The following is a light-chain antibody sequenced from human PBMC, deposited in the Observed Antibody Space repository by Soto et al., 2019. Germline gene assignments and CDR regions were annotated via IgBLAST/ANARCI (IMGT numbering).Light chain of an antibody. J-gene: IGKJ1*01. V-gene: IGKV1-5*03. CDR2: KAS. Sequence: DIQMTQSPSTLSASVGDRVTITCRASESISPWLAWYQQKPGKAPKVLIYKASSLESGVPSRFSGSGSGTEFTLTISSLQPDDFATYCCQQYNSYPWTFGQGTKVEIK. CDR1: ESISPW. CDR3: QQYNSYPWT.